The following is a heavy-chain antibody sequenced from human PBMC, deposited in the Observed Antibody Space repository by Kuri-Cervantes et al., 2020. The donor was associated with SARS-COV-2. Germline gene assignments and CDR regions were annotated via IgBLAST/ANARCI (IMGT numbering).Heavy chain of an antibody. CDR3: ARGSTYYDFWSGPPDAFDI. J-gene: IGHJ3*02. V-gene: IGHV4-39*07. D-gene: IGHD3-3*01. Sequence: SETLSLTCTVSGGSISSSSYYWGWIRQPPGKGLEWIGSIYHSGSTYYNPSLKSRVTISVDTSKNQFSLKLSSVTAADTAVYYCARGSTYYDFWSGPPDAFDIWGQGTMVTVSS. CDR1: GGSISSSSYY. CDR2: IYHSGST.